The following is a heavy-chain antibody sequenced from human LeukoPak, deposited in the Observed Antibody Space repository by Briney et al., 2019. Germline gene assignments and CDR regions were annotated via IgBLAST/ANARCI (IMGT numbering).Heavy chain of an antibody. Sequence: SETLSLTCTVSGGSISGGGYYWSWIRQPPGKGLEWIGYIYQSGSTFYNPSLESRVTISADRSTNQFSLKLNSVTAADTAVYYCARNKGRYGSGRVHFDPWGQGTLVTVSS. CDR1: GGSISGGGYY. CDR2: IYQSGST. J-gene: IGHJ5*02. D-gene: IGHD3-10*01. CDR3: ARNKGRYGSGRVHFDP. V-gene: IGHV4-30-2*01.